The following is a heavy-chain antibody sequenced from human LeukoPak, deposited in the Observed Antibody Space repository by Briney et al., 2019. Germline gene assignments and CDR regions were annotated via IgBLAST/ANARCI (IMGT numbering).Heavy chain of an antibody. CDR3: GRVGSGRVTDY. CDR2: IFSNDEK. J-gene: IGHJ4*02. V-gene: IGHV2-26*01. CDR1: GFSLRNNRLG. Sequence: ESGPALVNPTETLTLTCTFSGFSLRNNRLGVTWIRQPPGKALEWLAQIFSNDEKSYNTSLKSRLTISKDTSKSQVVLIMTNMDPMDTATYYCGRVGSGRVTDYWGQGTLVAVSS. D-gene: IGHD6-25*01.